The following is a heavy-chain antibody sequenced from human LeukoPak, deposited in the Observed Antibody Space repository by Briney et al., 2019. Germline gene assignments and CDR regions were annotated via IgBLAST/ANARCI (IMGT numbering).Heavy chain of an antibody. V-gene: IGHV4-31*03. Sequence: SQTLSLTCTVSGGSISSGGYYWSWIRQPPGEGLEWIGEIDHSGKTNNNSPLQSRVVLSVDTSKNQFSLQLRSVTAADTAVYYCARGGIPGYSSGMFDFWGQGALVTVSS. CDR1: GGSISSGGYY. D-gene: IGHD6-19*01. CDR3: ARGGIPGYSSGMFDF. CDR2: IDHSGKT. J-gene: IGHJ4*02.